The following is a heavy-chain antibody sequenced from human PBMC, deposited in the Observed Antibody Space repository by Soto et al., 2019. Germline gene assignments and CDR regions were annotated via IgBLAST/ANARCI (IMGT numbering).Heavy chain of an antibody. Sequence: ASVKVSCKAPADTFTSYYMHWVRQAPGHGLEWMGVINPNGGSTRFAQTFQGRVTMTRDTSTSTVYMELGSLRSDDTAVYYCARDLYYSSGRYFDHDAFDIWGQGTVVTVSS. V-gene: IGHV1-46*01. CDR3: ARDLYYSSGRYFDHDAFDI. CDR1: ADTFTSYY. CDR2: INPNGGST. J-gene: IGHJ3*02. D-gene: IGHD6-19*01.